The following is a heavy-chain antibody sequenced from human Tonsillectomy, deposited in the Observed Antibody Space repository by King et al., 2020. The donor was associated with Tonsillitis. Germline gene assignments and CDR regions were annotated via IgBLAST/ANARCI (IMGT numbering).Heavy chain of an antibody. D-gene: IGHD7-27*01. Sequence: VQLVQSGGGLVQPGGSLRLSCAASGFTVSSNYMSWVRQAPGKGLEWVSVIYSGGSTYYADSVKGRFTISRDNSKNTLYLQMNSLRAEDTAVYYCAREDTGGPYLYFELWGRGTLVTVSS. J-gene: IGHJ2*01. CDR3: AREDTGGPYLYFEL. CDR1: GFTVSSNY. CDR2: IYSGGST. V-gene: IGHV3-66*01.